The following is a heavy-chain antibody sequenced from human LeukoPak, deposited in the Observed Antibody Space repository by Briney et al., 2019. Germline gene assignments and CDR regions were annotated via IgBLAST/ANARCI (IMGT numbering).Heavy chain of an antibody. D-gene: IGHD6-19*01. V-gene: IGHV6-1*01. J-gene: IGHJ4*02. CDR2: TYYRSKWYN. Sequence: SQTLSLTCGISGDSVSNNSAAWNWIRQSPSRGLEWLGRTYYRSKWYNDYAVSVKSRITINSDTSKNQFSLQLNSVTPEDTAVYDFARSLSRGGLHFDYWGQGTLVTVSS. CDR1: GDSVSNNSAA. CDR3: ARSLSRGGLHFDY.